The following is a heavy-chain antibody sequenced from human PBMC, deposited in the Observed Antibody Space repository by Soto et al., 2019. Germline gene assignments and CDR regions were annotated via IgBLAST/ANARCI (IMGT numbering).Heavy chain of an antibody. D-gene: IGHD6-19*01. V-gene: IGHV4-4*02. CDR2: IYQNGHT. CDR1: SGSIKTDVR. CDR3: ARVAAVAGETDRFDF. Sequence: PSETLSLTCTVSSGSIKTDVRWSWLRRPPGKGLEWIGEIYQNGHTNYNPSLKSRVTMSVDKSKNQFSLMLTSVTAADTAMYYCARVAAVAGETDRFDFCGQGILVTVSS. J-gene: IGHJ4*02.